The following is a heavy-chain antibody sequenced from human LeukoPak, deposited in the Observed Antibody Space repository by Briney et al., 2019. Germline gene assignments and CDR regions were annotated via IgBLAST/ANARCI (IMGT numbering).Heavy chain of an antibody. CDR1: GFTFSTYS. Sequence: KPGGSLRLSCAASGFTFSTYSMNWVRQAPGKGLEWVSSITSSSNYIYYADSVKGRFTISRDNAKNSLYLQMNSLRAEDTAVYYCARDSTTVTSFDYWGQGTLVTVSS. CDR3: ARDSTTVTSFDY. V-gene: IGHV3-21*01. D-gene: IGHD4-17*01. J-gene: IGHJ4*02. CDR2: ITSSSNYI.